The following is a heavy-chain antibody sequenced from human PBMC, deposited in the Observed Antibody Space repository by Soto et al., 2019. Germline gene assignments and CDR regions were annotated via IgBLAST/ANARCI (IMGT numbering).Heavy chain of an antibody. D-gene: IGHD3-10*01. CDR1: GGSISSGGYY. CDR3: ARGVGSGSYYNQYNWFDX. V-gene: IGHV4-31*03. CDR2: IYYSGST. Sequence: SETLSLTCTVSGGSISSGGYYWSWIRQHPGKGLEWIGYIYYSGSTYYNPSLKSRVTISVDTSKNQFSLKLRSLRSDDTAVYYCARGVGSGSYYNQYNWFDXCGQGTLVTVSS. J-gene: IGHJ5*02.